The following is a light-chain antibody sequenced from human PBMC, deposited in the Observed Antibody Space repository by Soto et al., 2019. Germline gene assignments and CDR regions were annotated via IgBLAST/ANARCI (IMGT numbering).Light chain of an antibody. CDR3: QHYNTYPWT. V-gene: IGKV1-5*03. Sequence: DIQMTQSPSTLSAPVGDRVTVTCRASQSISSWLAWYQQKAGKAPKLLIYKASALESGVPSRFSGSGSGTEFTLTISSLEPEDFATYYCQHYNTYPWTFGQGTKVDIK. CDR2: KAS. CDR1: QSISSW. J-gene: IGKJ1*01.